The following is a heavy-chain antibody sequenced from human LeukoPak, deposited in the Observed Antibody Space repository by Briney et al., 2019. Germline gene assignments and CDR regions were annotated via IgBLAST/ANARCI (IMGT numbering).Heavy chain of an antibody. V-gene: IGHV3-74*01. J-gene: IGHJ4*02. D-gene: IGHD5-12*01. CDR1: RFSFSSYW. Sequence: GGSLRLSCEASRFSFSSYWMHWVRQAPGKGLVWVSRINSDGSSTTYVDSVKGRLTISRDNAKNTLYLQMNSLRAEDTAVYYCVREGRVSGYDFDYWGQGTLVTVSS. CDR2: INSDGSST. CDR3: VREGRVSGYDFDY.